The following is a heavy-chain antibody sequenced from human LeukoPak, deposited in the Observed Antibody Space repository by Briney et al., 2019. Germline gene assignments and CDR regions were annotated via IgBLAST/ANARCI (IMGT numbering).Heavy chain of an antibody. D-gene: IGHD1-26*01. J-gene: IGHJ4*02. CDR1: GGSISGSSYY. V-gene: IGHV4-39*01. Sequence: SETLSLTCTVSGGSISGSSYYWGWIRQPPGKGLEWIGSIYYSGSTYYNPSLKSRVTISVDTSKNQFSLKLSSVTAADTAVYYCARGGPSDSGSYQREADFDYWGQGTLVTVSS. CDR3: ARGGPSDSGSYQREADFDY. CDR2: IYYSGST.